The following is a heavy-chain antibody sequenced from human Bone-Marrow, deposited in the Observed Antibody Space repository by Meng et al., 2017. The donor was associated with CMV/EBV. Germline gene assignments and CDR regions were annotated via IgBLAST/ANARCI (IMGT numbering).Heavy chain of an antibody. CDR3: ARYPRGYCSSTGCYH. Sequence: GSLRLSCTVSGGSISSSSYYWGSIRQPPGKGLEWIGSIYYSGSTYYNPSLKSRVTISVDTSKNQFSLKLSSVTAADTAVYYCARYPRGYCSSTGCYHWGQGKLVNVSS. J-gene: IGHJ4*02. CDR1: GGSISSSSYY. CDR2: IYYSGST. V-gene: IGHV4-39*07. D-gene: IGHD2-2*01.